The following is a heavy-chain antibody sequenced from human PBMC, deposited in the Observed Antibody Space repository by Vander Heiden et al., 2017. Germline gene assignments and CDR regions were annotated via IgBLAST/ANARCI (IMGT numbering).Heavy chain of an antibody. D-gene: IGHD6-13*01. CDR1: GYTFTGND. CDR2: INPNSGGT. Sequence: QVQLVQSGAEVKKPGASVKVSCKASGYTFTGNDMHWVRQAPGQGLEWMGWINPNSGGTNYAQKFQGRVTMTRDTSISTAYMELSRLRSDDTAVYYCARDPRYSSSWRGWFDPWGQGTLVTVSS. CDR3: ARDPRYSSSWRGWFDP. V-gene: IGHV1-2*02. J-gene: IGHJ5*02.